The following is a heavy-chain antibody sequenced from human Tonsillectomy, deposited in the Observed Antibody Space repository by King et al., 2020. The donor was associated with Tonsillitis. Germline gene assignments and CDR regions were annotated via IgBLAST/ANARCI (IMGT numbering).Heavy chain of an antibody. Sequence: VQLVESGGGLVKPGGSLRLSCAASGFTFSSYSMNWVRRAPGKGLEWVSSISSSGNYIYYADSVKGRFTISRDNAKSSLFLQMNSLTAEDTAVYYCARDWYGDYFDYWGQGTLVTVSS. V-gene: IGHV3-21*01. CDR3: ARDWYGDYFDY. J-gene: IGHJ4*02. CDR1: GFTFSSYS. CDR2: ISSSGNYI. D-gene: IGHD4-17*01.